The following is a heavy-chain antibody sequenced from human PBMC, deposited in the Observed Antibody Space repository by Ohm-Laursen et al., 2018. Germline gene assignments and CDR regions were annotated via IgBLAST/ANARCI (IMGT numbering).Heavy chain of an antibody. Sequence: GSSVKVSCKVSGYTLTELSMHWVRQAPGKGLEWMGGFDPEDGETIYAQKFQGRVTMTRDTSTSTVYMELSSLRSEDTAVYYCARVGASLPTTVTTFDYWGQGTLVTVSS. J-gene: IGHJ4*02. CDR1: GYTLTELS. V-gene: IGHV1-24*01. D-gene: IGHD4-17*01. CDR3: ARVGASLPTTVTTFDY. CDR2: FDPEDGET.